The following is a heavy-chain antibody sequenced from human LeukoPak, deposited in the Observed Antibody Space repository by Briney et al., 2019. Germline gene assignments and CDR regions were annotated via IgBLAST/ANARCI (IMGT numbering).Heavy chain of an antibody. Sequence: SETLSLTCTVSGGSISSYHWSWIRQPPGKGLECIGFIYYSGSTNYNPSLKSRVTISVDTSKNQFSLKLSSVTAADTAVYYCARDRYGRWFDPWGQGTLVTVSS. CDR2: IYYSGST. CDR3: ARDRYGRWFDP. V-gene: IGHV4-59*12. D-gene: IGHD1-26*01. CDR1: GGSISSYH. J-gene: IGHJ5*02.